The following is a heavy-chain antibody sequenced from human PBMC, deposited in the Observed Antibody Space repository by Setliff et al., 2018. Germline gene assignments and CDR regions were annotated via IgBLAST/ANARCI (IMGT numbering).Heavy chain of an antibody. V-gene: IGHV1-18*01. D-gene: IGHD3-22*01. CDR3: ARSSDSGYYHQRDAFDI. CDR2: ISPYNGNT. CDR1: GYTFNSYG. J-gene: IGHJ3*02. Sequence: WASVKVSCKASGYTFNSYGINWLRQAPGQGLEWLGWISPYNGNTKYAQTVQDRITMATGTSTRTSYMELSSLRSGDTAVYFCARSSDSGYYHQRDAFDIWGQGTRVTVSS.